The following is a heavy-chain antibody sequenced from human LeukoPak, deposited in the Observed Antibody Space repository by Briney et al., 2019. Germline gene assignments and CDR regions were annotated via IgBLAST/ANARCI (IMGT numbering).Heavy chain of an antibody. V-gene: IGHV3-7*01. CDR1: GFIFSSYW. Sequence: GGSLRLSCAASGFIFSSYWMSWVRQAPGKGLEWVANIKQDGSEKYYVESVKGRFTISRDNAKNSLYLQMNSLRAEDTALYYCARARSRDGYTGSFDIWGQGTMVTVSS. CDR2: IKQDGSEK. CDR3: ARARSRDGYTGSFDI. J-gene: IGHJ3*02. D-gene: IGHD5-24*01.